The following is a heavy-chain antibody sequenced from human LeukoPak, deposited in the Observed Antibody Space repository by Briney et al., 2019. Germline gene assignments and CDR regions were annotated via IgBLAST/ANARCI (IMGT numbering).Heavy chain of an antibody. CDR2: ISYDGGNK. CDR1: GFTFSSYA. Sequence: GGSLRLSCAASGFTFSSYAMHWVRQAPGKGLEWVAVISYDGGNKYYADSVTGRFTISRDNSKNTLYLQMNSLRAEDTAVYYCARALVVVPAAIVGYYYYYGMDVWGQGTTVTASS. CDR3: ARALVVVPAAIVGYYYYYGMDV. D-gene: IGHD2-2*02. V-gene: IGHV3-30-3*01. J-gene: IGHJ6*02.